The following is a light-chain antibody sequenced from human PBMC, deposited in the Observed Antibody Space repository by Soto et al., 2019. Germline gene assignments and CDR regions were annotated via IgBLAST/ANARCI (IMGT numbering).Light chain of an antibody. V-gene: IGKV1-39*01. CDR2: AAS. CDR3: QESYTTPRGFT. CDR1: QSISSY. Sequence: DIQMTQSPSSLSASVGDRVTITCRASQSISSYLNWYQQKPGKAPQLLIYAASSLQSGVPSRFSGSGSGTDFTLTISSLQPEDFATYYCQESYTTPRGFTFGPGTKVHIK. J-gene: IGKJ3*01.